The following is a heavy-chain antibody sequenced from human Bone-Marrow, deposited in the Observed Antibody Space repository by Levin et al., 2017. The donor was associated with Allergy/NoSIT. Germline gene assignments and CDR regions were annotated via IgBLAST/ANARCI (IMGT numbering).Heavy chain of an antibody. CDR3: ARDENNYDMTLAIDY. Sequence: PGGSLRLSCAASEFSFMSYSMHWVRQAPGRGLEWLAVISDDGMKTHYTDSVKGRFTISRDNSKNTLYLQLNSLRPEDTATYYCARDENNYDMTLAIDYWGQGTLVTVSS. J-gene: IGHJ4*02. CDR2: ISDDGMKT. CDR1: EFSFMSYS. V-gene: IGHV3-30*03. D-gene: IGHD3-16*01.